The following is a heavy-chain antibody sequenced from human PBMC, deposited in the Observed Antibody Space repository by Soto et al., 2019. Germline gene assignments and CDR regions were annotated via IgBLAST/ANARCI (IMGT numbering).Heavy chain of an antibody. Sequence: PGGSLRLSCAASGFTFSSYWMHWVRQAPGKRLVWVSRINSDGSSTSYADSVKGRFTISRDNAKNTLYLQMNSLRAEDTAVYYCARVRSRFLERPDYYGMDVWGQGTTVTVSS. CDR2: INSDGSST. CDR1: GFTFSSYW. D-gene: IGHD3-3*01. J-gene: IGHJ6*02. CDR3: ARVRSRFLERPDYYGMDV. V-gene: IGHV3-74*01.